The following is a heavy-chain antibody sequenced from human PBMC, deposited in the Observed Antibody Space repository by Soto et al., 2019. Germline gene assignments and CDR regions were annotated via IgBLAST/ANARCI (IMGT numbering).Heavy chain of an antibody. D-gene: IGHD2-2*01. Sequence: DVQLVESGGGLVQPGGSLRLSCAASGFTFSDHYMDWVRQAPGKGLEWVGRTRNKVNGYTTEYAASVKGRFTISRDDSKNSLYMQMNSLKTEDTAVYYCARDQYCGTSPCYRTGMDVWGQGTTVTVSS. CDR1: GFTFSDHY. V-gene: IGHV3-72*01. CDR3: ARDQYCGTSPCYRTGMDV. J-gene: IGHJ6*02. CDR2: TRNKVNGYTT.